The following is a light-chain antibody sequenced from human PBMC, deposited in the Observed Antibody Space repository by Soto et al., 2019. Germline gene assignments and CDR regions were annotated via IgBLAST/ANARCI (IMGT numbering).Light chain of an antibody. V-gene: IGLV2-14*01. CDR2: DVS. J-gene: IGLJ1*01. Sequence: SALTQPASVSGSPGQSITISCTGTSSDIGAYDYVSWYQQYPGKAPKLMISDVSNRPSGVSNRFSGSKSGNTASLTISGLQAEDEADYDCSSNTNSGTLYIFGSGTKLTVL. CDR1: SSDIGAYDY. CDR3: SSNTNSGTLYI.